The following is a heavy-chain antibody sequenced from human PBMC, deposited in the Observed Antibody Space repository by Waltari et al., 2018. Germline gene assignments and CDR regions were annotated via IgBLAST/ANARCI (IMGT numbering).Heavy chain of an antibody. J-gene: IGHJ3*02. D-gene: IGHD1-26*01. V-gene: IGHV3-33*01. CDR3: ARENRVGATPPGAFDI. CDR2: IWYDGSNK. CDR1: GFTFSSYG. Sequence: QVQLVESGGGVVQPGRSLRLSCAASGFTFSSYGMHWVRQAPGKGLEWVAVIWYDGSNKYYADSVKGRFTISRDNSKNTLYLQMNSLRAEDTAVYYCARENRVGATPPGAFDIWGQGTMVTVSS.